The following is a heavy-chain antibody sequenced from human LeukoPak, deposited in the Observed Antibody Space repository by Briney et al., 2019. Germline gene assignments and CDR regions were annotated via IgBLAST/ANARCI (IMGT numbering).Heavy chain of an antibody. J-gene: IGHJ4*02. Sequence: GESLKISCKGSGYSFTSYWIGWVRQMPGKGLEWMGIIYPGDSDTRYSPSFQGQVTISADKSISTAYLQWSSLKASDTAMYYCARHPRYGDYGYYFDYWGQGTLVTVSS. CDR2: IYPGDSDT. CDR3: ARHPRYGDYGYYFDY. V-gene: IGHV5-51*01. CDR1: GYSFTSYW. D-gene: IGHD4-17*01.